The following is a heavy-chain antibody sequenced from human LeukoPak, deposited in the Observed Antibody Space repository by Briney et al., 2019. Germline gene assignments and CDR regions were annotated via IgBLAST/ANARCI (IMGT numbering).Heavy chain of an antibody. CDR2: ISWDGGST. CDR1: GFTFDDYA. CDR3: AKDFTIFGVGYFDY. Sequence: HSGGSLRLSCAASGFTFDDYAMHWVRHAPGKGLEWVSLISWDGGSTYYADSVKGRFTISRDNSKNSLYLQMNSLRAEDTALYYCAKDFTIFGVGYFDYWGQGTLVTVSS. V-gene: IGHV3-43D*03. D-gene: IGHD3-3*01. J-gene: IGHJ4*02.